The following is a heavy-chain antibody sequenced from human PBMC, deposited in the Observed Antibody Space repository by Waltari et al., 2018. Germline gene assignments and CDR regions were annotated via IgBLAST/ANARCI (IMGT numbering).Heavy chain of an antibody. CDR2: INHRVST. V-gene: IGHV4-34*01. J-gene: IGHJ4*02. Sequence: QVQLQQWGAGLLKPSETLSLTCAVYGGSFSGYYWSWIRQPQGKGLEWIGEINHRVSTNYNPSLKSRVTISVDTSKNQFSRKLSAVTAADTAVYYCARGLLGPSYSSSWYGYWGQGTLVTVSS. D-gene: IGHD6-13*01. CDR1: GGSFSGYY. CDR3: ARGLLGPSYSSSWYGY.